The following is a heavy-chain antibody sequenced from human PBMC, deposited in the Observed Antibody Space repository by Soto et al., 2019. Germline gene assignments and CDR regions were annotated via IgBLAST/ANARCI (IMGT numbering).Heavy chain of an antibody. CDR1: GYTLTELS. CDR2: FDPEDGET. CDR3: ARQRGYSYVPFDY. D-gene: IGHD5-18*01. V-gene: IGHV1-24*01. Sequence: ASVKVSCKVSGYTLTELSMHWVRQAPGKGLEWMGGFDPEDGETIYPQKFQGRVTMTEDTSTNTAYMELRSLGSDDAAVYFCARQRGYSYVPFDYWGQGTLVTVSS. J-gene: IGHJ4*02.